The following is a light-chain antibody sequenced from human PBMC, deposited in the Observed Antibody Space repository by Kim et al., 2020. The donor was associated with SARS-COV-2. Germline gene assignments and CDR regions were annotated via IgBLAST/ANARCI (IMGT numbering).Light chain of an antibody. CDR1: SVRNYF. CDR3: NSRDSSGNLGV. V-gene: IGLV3-19*01. CDR2: GRN. J-gene: IGLJ3*02. Sequence: LGETGRITGQGDSVRNYFVSWYQQKPGQAPLLVMYGRNIRASGIPDRFSGSRLGDTASLTIAGTQPEDEADYYCNSRDSSGNLGVFGGGTQLTVL.